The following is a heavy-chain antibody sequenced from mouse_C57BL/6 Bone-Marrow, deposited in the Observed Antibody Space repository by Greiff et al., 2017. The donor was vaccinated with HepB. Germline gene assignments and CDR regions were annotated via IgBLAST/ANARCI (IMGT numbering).Heavy chain of an antibody. V-gene: IGHV1-42*01. CDR3: ARDYSNL. Sequence: EVKLLESGPELVKPGASVKISCKASGYSFTGYYMNWVKQSPEKSLEWIGEINPSTGGTTYNQKFKAKATLTVDKSSSTAYMQLKSLTSEDSAVYYCARDYSNLWGQGTLVTVSA. CDR2: INPSTGGT. CDR1: GYSFTGYY. D-gene: IGHD2-5*01. J-gene: IGHJ3*01.